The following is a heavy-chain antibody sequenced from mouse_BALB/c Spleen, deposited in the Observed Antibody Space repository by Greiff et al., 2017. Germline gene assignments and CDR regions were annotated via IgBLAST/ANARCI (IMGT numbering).Heavy chain of an antibody. D-gene: IGHD3-2*01. Sequence: QVQLKESGPELVKPGASVKISCKASGYAFSSSWMNWVKQRPGQGLEWIGRIYPGDGDTNYNGKFKGKATLTADKSSSTAYMQLSSLTSVDSAVYFCARHNETARATAWFAYWGQGTLVTVSA. CDR3: ARHNETARATAWFAY. CDR2: IYPGDGDT. CDR1: GYAFSSSW. J-gene: IGHJ3*01. V-gene: IGHV1-82*01.